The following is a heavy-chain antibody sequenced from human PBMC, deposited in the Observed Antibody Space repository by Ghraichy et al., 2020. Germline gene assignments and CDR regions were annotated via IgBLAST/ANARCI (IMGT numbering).Heavy chain of an antibody. V-gene: IGHV4-31*03. J-gene: IGHJ4*02. Sequence: LSLTCTVSGGSISSGNYYWNWIRQHPGKGLEWIGYIYYSGNPYYNPSLESRVTMSVDTSKNQFSLKLSSVTAADTALYYCARAINYASGSFYFDYWGQGTLVTVSS. D-gene: IGHD3-10*01. CDR3: ARAINYASGSFYFDY. CDR1: GGSISSGNYY. CDR2: IYYSGNP.